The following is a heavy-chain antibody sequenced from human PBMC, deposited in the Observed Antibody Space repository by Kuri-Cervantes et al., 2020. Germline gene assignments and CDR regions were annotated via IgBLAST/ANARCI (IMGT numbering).Heavy chain of an antibody. CDR1: GFTFSSYA. J-gene: IGHJ2*01. Sequence: GESLKISCAASGFTFSSYAMSWVRQAPGKGLEWVSAISGSGGSTYYADSVKGRFTISRDNSKNTLYLQMNSLRAEDTAVYYCARDIVVVVAAKRTDWYFDLWGRGTLVTVSS. D-gene: IGHD2-15*01. CDR2: ISGSGGST. CDR3: ARDIVVVVAAKRTDWYFDL. V-gene: IGHV3-23*01.